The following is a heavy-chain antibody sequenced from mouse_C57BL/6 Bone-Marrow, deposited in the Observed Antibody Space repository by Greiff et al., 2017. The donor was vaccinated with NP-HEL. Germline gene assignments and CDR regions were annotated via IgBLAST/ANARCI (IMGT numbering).Heavy chain of an antibody. D-gene: IGHD4-1*01. CDR3: AKEGNWDEETWFAY. CDR2: IWGDGST. J-gene: IGHJ3*01. CDR1: GFSLTSYG. Sequence: VQLVESGPGLVAPSQSLSITCTVSGFSLTSYGVSWVRQPPGKGLEWLGVIWGDGSTNYHSALISRLSISKDNSKSQVFLKLNSLQTDDTATYYCAKEGNWDEETWFAYWGQGTLVTVSA. V-gene: IGHV2-3*01.